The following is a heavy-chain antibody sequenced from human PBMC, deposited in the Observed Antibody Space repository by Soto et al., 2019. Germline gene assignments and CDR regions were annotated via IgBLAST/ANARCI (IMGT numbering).Heavy chain of an antibody. Sequence: PSETLSLTCAVSGGSISSSNWWSWVRQPPGKGLEWIGEIYHSGSTNYNPSLKSRVTISVDKSKNQFSLKLSSVPAADTAGYYCARSVGLFGVVNHFDYWGQGNLVVVSS. CDR2: IYHSGST. V-gene: IGHV4-4*02. J-gene: IGHJ4*02. D-gene: IGHD3-3*01. CDR3: ARSVGLFGVVNHFDY. CDR1: GGSISSSNW.